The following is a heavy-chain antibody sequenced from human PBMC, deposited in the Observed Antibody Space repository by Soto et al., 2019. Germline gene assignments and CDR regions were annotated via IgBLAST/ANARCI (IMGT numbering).Heavy chain of an antibody. CDR1: GFTFSNYG. CDR2: VSYRGTNK. D-gene: IGHD1-1*01. J-gene: IGHJ3*02. V-gene: IGHV3-30*18. Sequence: QVQLVESGGAVVQPGRSLRLSCVASGFTFSNYGMHWVRQAPGKGLEWVAFVSYRGTNKYHADSVKGRFTISRDDSRKTVYLQMNSLRAEDTAVYFCAKDGWMSTIRGDAFSIWGKGTGVTVSS. CDR3: AKDGWMSTIRGDAFSI.